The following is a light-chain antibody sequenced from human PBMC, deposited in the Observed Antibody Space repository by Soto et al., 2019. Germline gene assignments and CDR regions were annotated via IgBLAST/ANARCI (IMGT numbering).Light chain of an antibody. CDR2: TTN. CDR1: SSNIGNNT. V-gene: IGLV1-44*01. CDR3: AAWDDSLNGPV. Sequence: QSVLTQPPSASVTPGQRVSISCSGSSSNIGNNTVNWYQQFPETAPRLLIYTTNQRPSGVPDRFSGSKSVTSASLAISGLQSEDEADYYCAAWDDSLNGPVFGGGTKLTVL. J-gene: IGLJ3*02.